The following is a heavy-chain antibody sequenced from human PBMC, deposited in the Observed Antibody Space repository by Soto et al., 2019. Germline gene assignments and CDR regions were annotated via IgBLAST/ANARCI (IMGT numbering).Heavy chain of an antibody. V-gene: IGHV3-21*01. CDR2: ISSSGGYI. Sequence: GGSLILSCSTSGFTFSSYSMNWVRQAPGKGLEWVSSISSSGGYIYYADSVKGRFTISRDNDKTSLYLQMNSLRAEDTAVYHCARDRSQLRFLEWYTPDFDYWGQGTLVTASP. CDR3: ARDRSQLRFLEWYTPDFDY. D-gene: IGHD3-3*01. J-gene: IGHJ4*02. CDR1: GFTFSSYS.